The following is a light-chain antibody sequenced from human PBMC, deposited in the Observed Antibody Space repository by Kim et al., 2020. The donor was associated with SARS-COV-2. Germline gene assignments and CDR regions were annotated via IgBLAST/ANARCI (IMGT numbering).Light chain of an antibody. CDR3: NSRDSSGNSVV. CDR2: GKN. CDR1: SLRSYY. V-gene: IGLV3-19*01. Sequence: ALGQTVRITCPGDSLRSYYASWYQQKPGQAPLLVIYGKNNRPSGIPDRFSGSSSGNTASLTITGAQAEDEADYYCNSRDSSGNSVVFGGGTQLTVL. J-gene: IGLJ2*01.